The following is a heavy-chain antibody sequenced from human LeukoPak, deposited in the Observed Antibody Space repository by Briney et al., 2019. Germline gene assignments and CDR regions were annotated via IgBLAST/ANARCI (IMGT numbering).Heavy chain of an antibody. D-gene: IGHD6-13*01. J-gene: IGHJ5*02. Sequence: SETLSLTCTVSGGSISSYYWSWIRQPPGKGLEWIGYIYYSGSTNYNPSPKSRVTISVDTSKNQFSLKLSSVTAADTAVYYCARGPPIAAAGTWLDPWGQGTLVTVSS. V-gene: IGHV4-59*12. CDR2: IYYSGST. CDR1: GGSISSYY. CDR3: ARGPPIAAAGTWLDP.